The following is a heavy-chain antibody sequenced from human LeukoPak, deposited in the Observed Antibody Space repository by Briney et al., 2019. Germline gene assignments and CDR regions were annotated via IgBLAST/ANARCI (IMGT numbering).Heavy chain of an antibody. J-gene: IGHJ6*02. Sequence: SETLSLTCTVSGGSISSYYWSWIRQPPGKGLEWIGYIYYSGSTNYNPSLKSRVTISVDTSKNQFSLKLSSVTAADTAVYYCARGSDFDWLPQEYYYYGMDVWGQGTTVTVSS. CDR1: GGSISSYY. V-gene: IGHV4-59*01. CDR2: IYYSGST. D-gene: IGHD3-9*01. CDR3: ARGSDFDWLPQEYYYYGMDV.